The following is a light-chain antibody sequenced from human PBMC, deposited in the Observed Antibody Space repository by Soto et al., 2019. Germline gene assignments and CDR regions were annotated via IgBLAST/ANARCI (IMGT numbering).Light chain of an antibody. CDR1: QSFSSY. Sequence: DIQMTQSPPSLSASVGDRVTITCRASQSFSSYLNWYQQKPGKAPKLLIYAASRLKTGVPSRFSGSESGTDFNLTIRGLQPEDFATYYCQQTYSIPQTFGQGTKVEIK. CDR2: AAS. V-gene: IGKV1-39*01. CDR3: QQTYSIPQT. J-gene: IGKJ1*01.